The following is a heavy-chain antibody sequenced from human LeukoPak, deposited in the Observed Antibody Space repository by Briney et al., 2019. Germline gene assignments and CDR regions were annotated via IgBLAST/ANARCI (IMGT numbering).Heavy chain of an antibody. CDR1: GFTFSSYG. CDR3: ARMNDYYFDY. D-gene: IGHD1-1*01. CDR2: LSFDGSNE. V-gene: IGHV3-30*03. J-gene: IGHJ4*02. Sequence: GGSLRLSCAASGFTFSSYGMHWVRQSPGRGLEWVSFLSFDGSNEFYADSLKGRFTISRDNSKNTLYLQMNSLRAEDTAVYYCARMNDYYFDYWGQGTLVTVSS.